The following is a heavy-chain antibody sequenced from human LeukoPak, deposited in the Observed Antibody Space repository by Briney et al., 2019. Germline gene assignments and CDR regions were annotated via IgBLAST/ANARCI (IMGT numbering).Heavy chain of an antibody. V-gene: IGHV3-23*01. Sequence: GGSLRLSCAASGFTFSNYAISWVRQAPGKGLEWVSTITDSARRTYYADSVKGRFTISGDNSKNTLYLQMNSLRAEDTAVYYCAKASAMIVVVSKYFDYWGQGTLVTVSS. CDR1: GFTFSNYA. CDR3: AKASAMIVVVSKYFDY. D-gene: IGHD3-22*01. J-gene: IGHJ4*02. CDR2: ITDSARRT.